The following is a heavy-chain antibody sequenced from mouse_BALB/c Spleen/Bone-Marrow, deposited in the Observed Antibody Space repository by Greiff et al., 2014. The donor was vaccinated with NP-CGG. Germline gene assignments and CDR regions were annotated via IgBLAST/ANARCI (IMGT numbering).Heavy chain of an antibody. D-gene: IGHD2-3*01. Sequence: VQLQQSGGGLVQPGGSLKLSCAASGFDFSRYWMRWVRQAPGKGLQWIGEINPESNTINYTPSLKDKFIISRDNAKNTLYLQMSKVRSEDTALYCCARLGYYGWFAYWGQGTLVTVSA. V-gene: IGHV4-1*02. CDR1: GFDFSRYW. CDR3: ARLGYYGWFAY. CDR2: INPESNTI. J-gene: IGHJ3*01.